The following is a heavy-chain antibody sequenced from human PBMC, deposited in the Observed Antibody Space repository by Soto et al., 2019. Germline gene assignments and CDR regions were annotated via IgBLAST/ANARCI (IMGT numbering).Heavy chain of an antibody. J-gene: IGHJ3*02. CDR1: GFTFDDYA. CDR3: AKDINAIFGVGDAFDI. CDR2: ISWNSGSI. Sequence: EVQLVESGGGLVQPGRSLRLSCAASGFTFDDYAMHWVRQAPGKGLEWVSGISWNSGSIGYADSVKGRFTISRDNAKNSLYLQMNSLRDEDTALYYCAKDINAIFGVGDAFDIWGQGTMVTVSS. D-gene: IGHD3-3*01. V-gene: IGHV3-9*01.